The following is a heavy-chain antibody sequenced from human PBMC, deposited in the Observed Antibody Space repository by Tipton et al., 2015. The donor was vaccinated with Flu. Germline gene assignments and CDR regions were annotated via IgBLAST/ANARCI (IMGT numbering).Heavy chain of an antibody. Sequence: TLSLTCAVSGDSISTISRSNWWSWVRQPPGKGLEWIGEIYHSGSTNYNLSLRSRVTISVDKSKNQFSLRLSSVTAADTAVYYCARATYDSSGYYSLNWFDPWGQGTLVTVSS. V-gene: IGHV4-4*02. CDR3: ARATYDSSGYYSLNWFDP. CDR2: IYHSGST. J-gene: IGHJ5*02. D-gene: IGHD3-22*01. CDR1: GDSISTISRSNW.